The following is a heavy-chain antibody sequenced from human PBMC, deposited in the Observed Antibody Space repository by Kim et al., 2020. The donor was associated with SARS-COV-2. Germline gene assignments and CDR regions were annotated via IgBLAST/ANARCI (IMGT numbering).Heavy chain of an antibody. CDR2: IYTSGST. CDR3: AREFRSYDFWSGQFPAGYGMDV. D-gene: IGHD3-3*01. J-gene: IGHJ6*02. V-gene: IGHV4-4*07. CDR1: GGSISSYY. Sequence: SETLSLTCTVSGGSISSYYWSWIRQPAGKGLEWIGRIYTSGSTNYNPSLKSRVTMSVDTSKNQFSLKLSSVTAADTAVYYCAREFRSYDFWSGQFPAGYGMDVWGQGTTVTVSS.